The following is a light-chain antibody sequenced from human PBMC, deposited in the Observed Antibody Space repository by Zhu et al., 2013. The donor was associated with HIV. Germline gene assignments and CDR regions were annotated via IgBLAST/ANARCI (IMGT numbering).Light chain of an antibody. Sequence: QSALTQPRSVSGSPGQSVTISCTGTSSDVGGYDYVSWYQQHPGKAPKVIIYDVTERVSGVPDRFSGSKSGNTASLTISALQAEDEGDYFCCSYAGSSTYVFGTGTKVTVL. CDR3: CSYAGSSTYV. CDR1: SSDVGGYDY. J-gene: IGLJ1*01. V-gene: IGLV2-11*01. CDR2: DVT.